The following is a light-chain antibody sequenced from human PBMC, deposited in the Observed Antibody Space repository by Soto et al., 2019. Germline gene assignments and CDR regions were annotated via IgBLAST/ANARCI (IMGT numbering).Light chain of an antibody. CDR2: DAS. Sequence: EIVLTQSPATLSLSPGERATLSCRASQSVSSYLAWYQQKPGQAPRLLIYDASNRATGIPARFSGSGSGTDFTLTITSLEPEDFAVYYCQQRSNWPPIFTFGPGTKVDF. J-gene: IGKJ3*01. V-gene: IGKV3-11*01. CDR1: QSVSSY. CDR3: QQRSNWPPIFT.